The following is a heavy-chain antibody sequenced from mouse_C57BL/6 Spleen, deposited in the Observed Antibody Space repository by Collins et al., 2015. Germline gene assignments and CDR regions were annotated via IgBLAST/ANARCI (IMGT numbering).Heavy chain of an antibody. CDR1: GYTFASYW. Sequence: QVQLQQPGTELVKPGASVKLSCKASGYTFASYWMHWVKQRPGQGLEWIGNINPSNGGTNYNEKFKSKATLTVDKSSSTAYMQLSSLTSEDSAVYYCARAPGVTTVFAYWGQGTLVTVSA. D-gene: IGHD2-2*01. J-gene: IGHJ3*01. CDR3: ARAPGVTTVFAY. CDR2: INPSNGGT. V-gene: IGHV1-53*01.